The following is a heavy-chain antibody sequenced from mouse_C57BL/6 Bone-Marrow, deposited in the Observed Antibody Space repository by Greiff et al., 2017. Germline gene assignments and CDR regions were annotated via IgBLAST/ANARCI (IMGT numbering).Heavy chain of an antibody. V-gene: IGHV1-53*01. CDR1: GYTFTSYW. D-gene: IGHD3-2*02. CDR3: ARDSSGYSAWFAY. J-gene: IGHJ3*01. Sequence: QVQLQQPGTELVKPGASVQLSCKASGYTFTSYWMHWVKQRPGQGLEWIGNINPSNGGTNYNEKFKSKATLTVDKSSSTAYMQLSSLTSEDSAVYYCARDSSGYSAWFAYWGQGTLVTVSA. CDR2: INPSNGGT.